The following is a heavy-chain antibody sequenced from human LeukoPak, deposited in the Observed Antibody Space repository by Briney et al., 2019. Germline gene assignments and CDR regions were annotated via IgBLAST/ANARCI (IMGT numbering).Heavy chain of an antibody. D-gene: IGHD3-3*01. CDR3: ARSAIFGVGNWFDP. V-gene: IGHV1-2*02. J-gene: IGHJ5*02. CDR1: GYTFTGYY. CDR2: INPNSGGT. Sequence: GASVKVSCKASGYTFTGYYMHWVRQAPGQGLEWMGWINPNSGGTNCAQKFQGRVTMTRDTSISTAYMELSRLRSDDTAVYYCARSAIFGVGNWFDPWGQGTLVTVSS.